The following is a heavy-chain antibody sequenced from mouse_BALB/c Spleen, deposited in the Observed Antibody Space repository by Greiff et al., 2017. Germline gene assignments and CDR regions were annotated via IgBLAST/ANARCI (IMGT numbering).Heavy chain of an antibody. V-gene: IGHV7-3*02. CDR1: GFTFTDYY. J-gene: IGHJ3*01. Sequence: DVKLVESGGGLVQPGGSLRLSCATSGFTFTDYYMSWVRQPPGKALEWLGFIRNKANGYTTEYSASVKGRFTISRDNSQSILHLQMNTLRAEDSATYYCARGGYYDYETVAYWGQGTLVTVSA. CDR2: IRNKANGYTT. CDR3: ARGGYYDYETVAY. D-gene: IGHD2-4*01.